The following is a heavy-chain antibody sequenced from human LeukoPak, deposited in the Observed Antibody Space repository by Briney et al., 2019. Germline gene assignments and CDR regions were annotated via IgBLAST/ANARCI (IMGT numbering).Heavy chain of an antibody. V-gene: IGHV4-34*01. Sequence: SSETLSLTCAVYGGSFSTSYWSGIRQPPGKGLEWIGEINHSGSTNYNPSLKSRVTISVDTSNNQFSLKLSSVTPAATAVYYCASSLEITMLRGYYFDYWGQGTLVTVSS. J-gene: IGHJ4*02. CDR2: INHSGST. CDR1: GGSFSTSY. CDR3: ASSLEITMLRGYYFDY. D-gene: IGHD3-10*01.